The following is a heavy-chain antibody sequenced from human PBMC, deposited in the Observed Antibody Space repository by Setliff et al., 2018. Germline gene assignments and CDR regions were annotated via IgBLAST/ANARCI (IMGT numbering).Heavy chain of an antibody. CDR2: INQRGSDQ. J-gene: IGHJ6*02. Sequence: GGSLRLSCAASGFTFSSFWMAWVRQAPGKGLGWVANINQRGSDQFYVESVKGRFTISRDNAKNSLYLQMNSLRAEDTAVYYCARDRVSNSFYYYGLDVWGQGTTVTVSS. CDR1: GFTFSSFW. CDR3: ARDRVSNSFYYYGLDV. V-gene: IGHV3-7*01. D-gene: IGHD1-1*01.